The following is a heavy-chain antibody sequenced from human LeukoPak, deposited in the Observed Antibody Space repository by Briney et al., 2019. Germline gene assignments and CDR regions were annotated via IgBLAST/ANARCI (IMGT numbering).Heavy chain of an antibody. J-gene: IGHJ4*02. Sequence: GGSLRLSCAASGFTFSSYSMNWVRQAPGKGLEWVSSISSSSSYIYYGDSVKGRFTISRDNAKDSLYLQMNGLRAEDTAMYYCARDYEIYWGQGTLVTVSS. CDR3: ARDYEIY. CDR1: GFTFSSYS. CDR2: ISSSSSYI. D-gene: IGHD5-12*01. V-gene: IGHV3-21*01.